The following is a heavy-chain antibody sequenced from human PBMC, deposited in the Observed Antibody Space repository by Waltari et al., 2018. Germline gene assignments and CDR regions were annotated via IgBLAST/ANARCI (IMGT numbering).Heavy chain of an antibody. Sequence: QVQLRESGPGLVKPSETLSLPCTVSGGSLSTYYWSWIRQPAGKGLEWIGRIYATGSTNYNPSLKSRVTMSLDTSKNQFSLKLSSVTAADTAMYYCARAVSWNYDYWGQGILVTVSS. J-gene: IGHJ4*02. CDR3: ARAVSWNYDY. CDR2: IYATGST. CDR1: GGSLSTYY. V-gene: IGHV4-4*07. D-gene: IGHD1-7*01.